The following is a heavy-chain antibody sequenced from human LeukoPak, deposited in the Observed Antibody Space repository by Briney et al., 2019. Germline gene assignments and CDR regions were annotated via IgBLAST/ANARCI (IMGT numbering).Heavy chain of an antibody. CDR3: AKGDCGDDCYFIDY. CDR1: GFSFSSYA. CDR2: ISGGGRRT. V-gene: IGHV3-23*01. J-gene: IGHJ4*01. Sequence: GGSLRLSCAASGFSFSSYAMMWVRQAPGKGLEWVSGISGGGRRTFYAASGKGRFTISRDNAKNTLYLQMNSLSAEDTAVYYCAKGDCGDDCYFIDYWATEPWSPSPQ. D-gene: IGHD2-21*02.